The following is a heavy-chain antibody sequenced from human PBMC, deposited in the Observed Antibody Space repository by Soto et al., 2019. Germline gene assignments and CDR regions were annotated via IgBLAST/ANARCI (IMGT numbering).Heavy chain of an antibody. CDR2: ISYDGSNK. CDR3: AKDGTYCGGDCYPIFNFDS. V-gene: IGHV3-30*18. CDR1: GFSFNNFG. Sequence: QVHLVQSGGGVVQPGRSLRLSCAASGFSFNNFGMHWVRQAPGKGLEWVAVISYDGSNKYYAGSVRGRFTISRDDSKDTLYLQMNSLRAEDTAVYYCAKDGTYCGGDCYPIFNFDSWGQGTLVTVSS. D-gene: IGHD2-21*02. J-gene: IGHJ4*02.